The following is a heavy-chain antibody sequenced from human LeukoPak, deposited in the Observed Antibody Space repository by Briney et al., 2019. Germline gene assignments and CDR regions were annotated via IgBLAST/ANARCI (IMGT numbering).Heavy chain of an antibody. Sequence: GESLKISCAASGFTFGSYTMSWVRQAPGKGLEWVSFITESSGSTYYADSVKGRFTISRDNSKNALYLQMNSLRAEDTAVYYCAKVPRLTTGYWGQGTLVTVSS. J-gene: IGHJ4*02. D-gene: IGHD4-17*01. CDR1: GFTFGSYT. CDR2: ITESSGST. V-gene: IGHV3-23*01. CDR3: AKVPRLTTGY.